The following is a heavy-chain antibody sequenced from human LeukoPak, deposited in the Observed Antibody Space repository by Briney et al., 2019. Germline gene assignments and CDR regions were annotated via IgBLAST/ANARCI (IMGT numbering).Heavy chain of an antibody. D-gene: IGHD3-22*01. CDR3: AREGFDYYDSSGYANWFDP. CDR1: GGSVSSGNYF. V-gene: IGHV4-61*01. Sequence: SETLSLTCTVSGGSVSSGNYFWTWIRQPPGKELEWLGYIFYTGSTNYNPSLKSRVTISVDTSKNQFSLKLSSVTAADTAVYYCAREGFDYYDSSGYANWFDPWGQGTLVTVSS. CDR2: IFYTGST. J-gene: IGHJ5*02.